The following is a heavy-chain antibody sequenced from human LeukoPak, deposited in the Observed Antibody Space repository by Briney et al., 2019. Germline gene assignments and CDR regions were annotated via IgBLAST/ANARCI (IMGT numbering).Heavy chain of an antibody. CDR3: VRSTGPGSHGYFQH. D-gene: IGHD3-10*01. CDR2: TYYRSRWYN. J-gene: IGHJ1*01. CDR1: GDSVSSRSAA. V-gene: IGHV6-1*01. Sequence: SQTLSLTCAISGDSVSSRSAAWNWVRQSPSRGLEWLGRTYYRSRWYNDYAVSVTSRTTINPDTSKNQFSLQLNSVTPEDTAVYYCVRSTGPGSHGYFQHWGQGTLVTVSS.